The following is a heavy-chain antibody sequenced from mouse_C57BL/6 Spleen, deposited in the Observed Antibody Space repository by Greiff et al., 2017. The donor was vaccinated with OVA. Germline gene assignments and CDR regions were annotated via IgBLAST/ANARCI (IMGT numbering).Heavy chain of an antibody. J-gene: IGHJ4*01. CDR3: AKEGGYY. CDR2: IDPSDSYT. CDR1: GSTFTSYW. V-gene: IGHV1-50*01. Sequence: QVQLQQPGAELVKPGASVKLSCKASGSTFTSYWMQWVKQRPGQGLEWIGEIDPSDSYTNYNQKFKGKATLTVDTSSSTAYMQLSSLTSEDSAVYYCAKEGGYYWGQGTSVTVSS.